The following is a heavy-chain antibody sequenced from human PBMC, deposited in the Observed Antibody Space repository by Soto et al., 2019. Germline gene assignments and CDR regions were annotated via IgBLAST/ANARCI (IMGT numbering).Heavy chain of an antibody. CDR1: GDSISSGDYS. V-gene: IGHV4-30-2*01. CDR3: ARDLHEYGDWYFDI. D-gene: IGHD4-17*01. J-gene: IGHJ2*01. Sequence: PSETLSLTCTVSGDSISSGDYSWSWIRQPPGKGLEWIGYIFHNGSPYYSTSLKSRVTISVDRSKNQFSLRLTSVTAADTAIYYCARDLHEYGDWYFDIWGRGTLVTVSS. CDR2: IFHNGSP.